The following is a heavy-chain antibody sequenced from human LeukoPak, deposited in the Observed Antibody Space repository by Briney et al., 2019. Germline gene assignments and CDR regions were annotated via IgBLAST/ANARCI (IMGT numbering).Heavy chain of an antibody. V-gene: IGHV1-69*13. CDR1: GGTFSSYA. Sequence: RASVKVSCKASGGTFSSYAISWVRQAPGQGLEWMGGIIPIFGTANYAQKFQGGVTITADESTSTAYMELSSLRSVDTAVYYCARDDRVEAFDIWGQGTMVTVSS. J-gene: IGHJ3*02. CDR3: ARDDRVEAFDI. CDR2: IIPIFGTA.